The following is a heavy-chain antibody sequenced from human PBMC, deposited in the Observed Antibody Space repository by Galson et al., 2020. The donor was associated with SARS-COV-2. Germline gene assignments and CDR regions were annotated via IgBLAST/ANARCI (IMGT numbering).Heavy chain of an antibody. CDR2: IKQDGSEK. CDR1: GFTFSKYW. D-gene: IGHD3-3*01. J-gene: IGHJ6*03. CDR3: ASESSHYDFWRGLHLRYYYMDV. V-gene: IGHV3-7*01. Sequence: QLGESLKISCAASGFTFSKYWMSWVRQDPGKGLEWVANIKQDGSEKYYVDSVKGRFTISRDNAKNSLYLQMNSLRAEDTAVYYCASESSHYDFWRGLHLRYYYMDVWGKVTTVTVSS.